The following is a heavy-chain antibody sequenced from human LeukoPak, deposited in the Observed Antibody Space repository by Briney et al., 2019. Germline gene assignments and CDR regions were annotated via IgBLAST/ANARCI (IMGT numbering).Heavy chain of an antibody. CDR1: GGSISSYY. D-gene: IGHD2-15*01. CDR2: IYTSGSGNT. J-gene: IGHJ6*03. Sequence: SETLSLTCTVSGGSISSYYWSWIRQPAGKGLEWIGRIYTSGSGNTNYNPSLKSRVTMSVDTSKNQFSLRLTSVTAADTAVYYCARSVEGYCRGGSCYSYSYYMDVWGKGTTVTVSS. CDR3: ARSVEGYCRGGSCYSYSYYMDV. V-gene: IGHV4-4*07.